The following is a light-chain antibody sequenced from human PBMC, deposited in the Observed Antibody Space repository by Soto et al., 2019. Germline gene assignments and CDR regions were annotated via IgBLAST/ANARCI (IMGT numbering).Light chain of an antibody. V-gene: IGLV2-14*01. CDR2: DVT. J-gene: IGLJ1*01. CDR3: SSYTSSSTLDV. CDR1: SSDVGDNNY. Sequence: QSALTQPASVSGSPGQSITISCTGTSSDVGDNNYVSWYQQHPGKAPKLMIYDVTHRPSGISNRFSGSKSGNTASLTISGLQAEGEAGYYCSSYTSSSTLDVFGSGTKLTVL.